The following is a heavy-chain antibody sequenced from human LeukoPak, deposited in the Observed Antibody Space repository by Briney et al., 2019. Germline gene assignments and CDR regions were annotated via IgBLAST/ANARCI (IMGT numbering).Heavy chain of an antibody. CDR3: ARNDILTGSWFDP. J-gene: IGHJ5*02. CDR2: INPNSGGT. V-gene: IGHV1-2*02. D-gene: IGHD3-9*01. Sequence: ASVKVSCKASGYTFTGYYMHWVRQAPGQGLEWMGWINPNSGGTNYAQKFQGRVTMTRDTSISTAYMELSRLRSDDTAVSYCARNDILTGSWFDPWGQGTLVTVSS. CDR1: GYTFTGYY.